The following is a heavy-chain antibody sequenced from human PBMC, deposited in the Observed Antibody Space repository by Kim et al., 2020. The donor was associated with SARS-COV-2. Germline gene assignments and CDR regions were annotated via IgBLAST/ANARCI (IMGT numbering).Heavy chain of an antibody. Sequence: GESLQISCKGSGYSFTSYWIGWVRQMPGKGLEWMGIIYPGDSDTRYSPSFQGQVTISADKSISTAYLQWSSLKASDTAMYYCARHLDSDISSSWYNPAPHAYYYYGMDVWGQGTTVTVSS. CDR2: IYPGDSDT. CDR1: GYSFTSYW. D-gene: IGHD6-13*01. J-gene: IGHJ6*02. CDR3: ARHLDSDISSSWYNPAPHAYYYYGMDV. V-gene: IGHV5-51*01.